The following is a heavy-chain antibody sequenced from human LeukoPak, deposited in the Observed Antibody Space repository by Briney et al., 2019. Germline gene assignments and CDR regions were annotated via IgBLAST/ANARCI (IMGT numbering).Heavy chain of an antibody. CDR1: GGSTSSYC. CDR3: ARGGSRLPLDY. J-gene: IGHJ4*02. D-gene: IGHD2-15*01. CDR2: IYYSGST. V-gene: IGHV4-59*01. Sequence: SETLSLTCTVSGGSTSSYCWSWIRQPPGKGLEWIGYIYYSGSTNYNPSLKSRVTISVDTSKNQFSLKLSSVTAADTAVYYCARGGSRLPLDYWGQGTLVTVSS.